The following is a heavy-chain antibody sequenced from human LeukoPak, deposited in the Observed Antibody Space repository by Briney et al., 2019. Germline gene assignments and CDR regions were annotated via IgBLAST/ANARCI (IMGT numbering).Heavy chain of an antibody. CDR3: TTEPRD. Sequence: GGSLRLSCAASGFSFSDHYMDWVRQAPGKGLEWVARNRDKANGYTTEYAASVKGRFTISRDDSKNSLYLQMNSLKTEDTAVYYCTTEPRDWGQGTLVTVSS. J-gene: IGHJ1*01. CDR2: NRDKANGYTT. V-gene: IGHV3-72*01. CDR1: GFSFSDHY.